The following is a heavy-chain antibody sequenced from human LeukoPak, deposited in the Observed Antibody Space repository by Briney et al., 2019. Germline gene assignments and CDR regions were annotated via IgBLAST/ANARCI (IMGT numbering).Heavy chain of an antibody. CDR3: ARGLAAAGTAY. D-gene: IGHD6-13*01. V-gene: IGHV3-20*04. CDR1: GFAFDDYG. CDR2: INWNGGST. J-gene: IGHJ4*02. Sequence: PGGSLRLSCPAYGFAFDDYGMSWVRQAPGKGLEWVSGINWNGGSTGYADSVKGRFTISRDNAKNSLYLQMNSLRAEDTALYYCARGLAAAGTAYWGQGTLVAVSS.